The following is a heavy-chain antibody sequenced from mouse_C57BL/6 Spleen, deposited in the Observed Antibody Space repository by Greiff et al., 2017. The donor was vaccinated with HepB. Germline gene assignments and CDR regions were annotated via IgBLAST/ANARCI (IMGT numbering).Heavy chain of an antibody. CDR1: GFSLTSYG. CDR2: IWRGGST. CDR3: ATGGYSNYVAWFAY. J-gene: IGHJ3*01. V-gene: IGHV2-5*01. D-gene: IGHD2-5*01. Sequence: VKLVESGPGLVQPSQSLSITCTVSGFSLTSYGVHWVRQSPGKGLEWLGVIWRGGSTDYNAAFMSRLSITKDNSKSQVFFKMNSLQADDTAIYYCATGGYSNYVAWFAYWGQGTLVTVSA.